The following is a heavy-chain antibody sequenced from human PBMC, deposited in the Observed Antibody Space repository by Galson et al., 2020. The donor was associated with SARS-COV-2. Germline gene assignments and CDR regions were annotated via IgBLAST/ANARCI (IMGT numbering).Heavy chain of an antibody. Sequence: SETLSLTCTVSGGSFSSHYWTWIRQSAGKGLEWIGQIHIDRSDSPSYNPSLKSRVSMSLDRFKNQFSLKLNSVTAADTATYYCARHRLSNGYFYGMDVWGQGTTVTVSS. D-gene: IGHD5-18*01. CDR2: IDRSDSP. V-gene: IGHV4-4*07. CDR1: GGSFSSHY. CDR3: ARHRLSNGYFYGMDV. J-gene: IGHJ6*02.